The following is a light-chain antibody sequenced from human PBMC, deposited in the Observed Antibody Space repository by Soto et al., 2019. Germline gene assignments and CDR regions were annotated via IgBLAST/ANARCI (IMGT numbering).Light chain of an antibody. V-gene: IGKV3-15*01. CDR1: QSVSSN. CDR3: QQYNNWPKT. CDR2: HAS. J-gene: IGKJ1*01. Sequence: EIVMTQSPATLSVSPGERATLSCRASQSVSSNLAWYQQKPGQAPMLLIYHASTLATGIPARFSGSGSGTEFTLTISSLQSEDFAVYYCQQYNNWPKTFGQGTKVEIK.